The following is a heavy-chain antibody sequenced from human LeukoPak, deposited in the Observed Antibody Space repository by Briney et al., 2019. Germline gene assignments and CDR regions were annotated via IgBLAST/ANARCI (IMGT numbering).Heavy chain of an antibody. D-gene: IGHD6-13*01. CDR2: INPSGGST. CDR3: ARDRVYIAAAGTPPYYYGMDV. V-gene: IGHV1-46*01. CDR1: GYTFTTYY. J-gene: IGHJ6*02. Sequence: ASVKVSCKASGYTFTTYYMHWVRQAPGQGLEWMGIINPSGGSTTYAQNFQGRVTMTRDTSTGAVYMEVSSLRSEDTAVYYCARDRVYIAAAGTPPYYYGMDVWGQGTTVTVSS.